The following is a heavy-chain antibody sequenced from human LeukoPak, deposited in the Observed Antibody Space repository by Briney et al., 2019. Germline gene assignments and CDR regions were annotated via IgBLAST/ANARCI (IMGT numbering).Heavy chain of an antibody. J-gene: IGHJ4*02. Sequence: GGSLRLSCAASGFTFSDAWMAWVRQAPGKGLEWVGRIKSKTNGGTTDYAAPVKGRFTISRDDSKNTLYFEMNSLKTEDTAIYYCSALGYPQYFHHWGQGTLVTVSS. CDR3: SALGYPQYFHH. D-gene: IGHD2-15*01. CDR2: IKSKTNGGTT. CDR1: GFTFSDAW. V-gene: IGHV3-15*01.